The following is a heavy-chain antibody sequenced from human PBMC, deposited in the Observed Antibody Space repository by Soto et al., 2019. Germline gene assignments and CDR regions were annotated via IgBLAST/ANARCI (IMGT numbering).Heavy chain of an antibody. J-gene: IGHJ6*02. CDR3: AKGSNSGGRHYYYYYGMDV. D-gene: IGHD1-26*01. CDR2: ISYDGSNK. CDR1: GFTFSSYG. Sequence: HPVGSLRLSCAASGFTFSSYGMHWVRQAPGKGLEWVAVISYDGSNKYYADSVKGRFTISRDNSKNTLYLQMNSLRAEDTAVYYCAKGSNSGGRHYYYYYGMDVWGQGTTVTVSS. V-gene: IGHV3-30*18.